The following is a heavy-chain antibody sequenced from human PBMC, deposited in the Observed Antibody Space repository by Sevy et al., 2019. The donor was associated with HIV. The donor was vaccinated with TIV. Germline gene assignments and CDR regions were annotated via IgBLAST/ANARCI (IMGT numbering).Heavy chain of an antibody. D-gene: IGHD6-19*01. J-gene: IGHJ6*03. CDR3: TPFPYSSGGVAGGEDYYYYMDV. V-gene: IGHV3-49*04. CDR1: GFTFGDYA. Sequence: GGSLRLSCTASGFTFGDYAMSWVRQAPGKGLEWVGFIRSKAYGGTTKYAASVKGRFTISRDDSKSIAYLQMNSLKTEDTAVYYCTPFPYSSGGVAGGEDYYYYMDVWGKGTTVTVSS. CDR2: IRSKAYGGTT.